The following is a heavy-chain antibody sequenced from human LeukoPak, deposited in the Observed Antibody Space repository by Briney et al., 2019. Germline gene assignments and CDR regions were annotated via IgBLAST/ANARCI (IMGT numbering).Heavy chain of an antibody. V-gene: IGHV1-69*01. CDR1: GGTFSSYA. D-gene: IGHD3-22*01. J-gene: IGHJ4*02. CDR3: ARVAPYYYDSSGYYLPDY. Sequence: VKVSCKASGGTFSSYAINWVRQAPGQGLEWMGGIIPIFGTANYAQKFQGRVTITADESTSTAYMELSSLRSEDTAVYYCARVAPYYYDSSGYYLPDYWGQGTLVTVSS. CDR2: IIPIFGTA.